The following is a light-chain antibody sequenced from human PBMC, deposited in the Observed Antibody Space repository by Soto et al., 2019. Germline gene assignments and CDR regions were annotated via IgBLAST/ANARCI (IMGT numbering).Light chain of an antibody. V-gene: IGKV3-15*01. CDR1: QSVITN. J-gene: IGKJ4*01. CDR2: QAS. Sequence: EIVMTQSPGTLSASPGERATLSCRASQSVITNLAWFQQKPGHTPRLIIYQASIRATGIPARFSGSGSGTEFTLTISSLQSEDFAVYYCQHYNNWPLTFGGGTKVDIK. CDR3: QHYNNWPLT.